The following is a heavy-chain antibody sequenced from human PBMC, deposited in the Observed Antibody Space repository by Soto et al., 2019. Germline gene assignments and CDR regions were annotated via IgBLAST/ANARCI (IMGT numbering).Heavy chain of an antibody. D-gene: IGHD2-21*01. CDR3: ARRHRLDCIRWCFES. V-gene: IGHV1-2*02. CDR2: IDPKSGDT. Sequence: ASVKVSCKASGYTFTENQIHWLRRAPGQRLQWMGRIDPKSGDTTFAPTFQGRFTMTRDTSTNTAYLELTRLTSDDTGIYYFARRHRLDCIRWCFESWGRRTLVTVSS. CDR1: GYTFTENQ. J-gene: IGHJ1*01.